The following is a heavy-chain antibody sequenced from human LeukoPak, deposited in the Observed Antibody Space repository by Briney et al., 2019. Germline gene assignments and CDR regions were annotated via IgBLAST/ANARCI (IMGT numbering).Heavy chain of an antibody. CDR2: IKTDGSEQ. CDR3: ARGANPDDF. CDR1: GSLFRTYW. Sequence: GGSLRLSCAASGSLFRTYWMTWVRQAPGKGLEWVANIKTDGSEQHYLDSVKGRFHISRDNANNSLSLQMNSLRAEDTAAYYCARGANPDDFWGQGTLVTVSS. J-gene: IGHJ4*02. V-gene: IGHV3-7*01.